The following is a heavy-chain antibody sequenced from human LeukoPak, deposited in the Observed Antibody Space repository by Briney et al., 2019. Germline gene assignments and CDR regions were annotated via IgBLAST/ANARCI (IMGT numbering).Heavy chain of an antibody. Sequence: PGGSLRLSCAASGFALSSYAMSWVRQPPGKGLEGGSVISRRDDYTYYADSVKGRFTISRDNSKNTLYLQMNTLRGEDTAVYYCANDYRSGSFHDFWGQGTLVTVSS. CDR1: GFALSSYA. CDR3: ANDYRSGSFHDF. J-gene: IGHJ4*02. CDR2: ISRRDDYT. V-gene: IGHV3-23*01. D-gene: IGHD3-10*01.